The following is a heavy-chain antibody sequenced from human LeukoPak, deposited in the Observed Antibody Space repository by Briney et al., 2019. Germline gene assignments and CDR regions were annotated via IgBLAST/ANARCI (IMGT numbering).Heavy chain of an antibody. CDR3: ASQRLAAGAFDI. D-gene: IGHD6-25*01. CDR2: ISYDGSNK. J-gene: IGHJ3*02. V-gene: IGHV3-30*01. Sequence: GRSLRLSCAASGFTFSSYAMHWVRQAPGKGLELVAVISYDGSNKYYADSVKGRFTISRGNSKNTLYLQTNSLRAEDTAVYYCASQRLAAGAFDIWGQGTMVTVSS. CDR1: GFTFSSYA.